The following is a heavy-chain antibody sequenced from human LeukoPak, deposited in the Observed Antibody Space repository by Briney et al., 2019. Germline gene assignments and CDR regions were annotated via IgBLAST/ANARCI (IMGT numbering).Heavy chain of an antibody. D-gene: IGHD3-9*01. V-gene: IGHV3-21*01. J-gene: IGHJ6*02. CDR3: ARDILAEYGMDV. CDR1: GFTFSSYT. CDR2: ISGSSSYI. Sequence: GGSLRLSCAASGFTFSSYTMSWVRQTPGKGLEWVSSISGSSSYIYYADSVKGRFTIPRDNAKNSLYLQMNSLRAEDTAVYYCARDILAEYGMDVWGQGTTVTVSS.